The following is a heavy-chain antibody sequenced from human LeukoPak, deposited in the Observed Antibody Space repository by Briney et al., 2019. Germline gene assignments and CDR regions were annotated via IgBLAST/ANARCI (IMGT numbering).Heavy chain of an antibody. CDR2: ITTYNVNI. CDR3: ARDCSNGVCFPRDY. CDR1: GYTQSDYG. D-gene: IGHD2-8*01. V-gene: IGHV1-18*01. J-gene: IGHJ4*02. Sequence: ASVKVSGSASGYTQSDYGISWVRQAPGQGLEWVGWITTYNVNIKYAEKFQGRVTMTTDTSTSTYYMEMRSLRSDDTAIYYCARDCSNGVCFPRDYWGQGAQMTVST.